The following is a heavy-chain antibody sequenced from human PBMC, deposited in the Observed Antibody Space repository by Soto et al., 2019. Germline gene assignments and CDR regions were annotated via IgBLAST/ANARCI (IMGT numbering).Heavy chain of an antibody. J-gene: IGHJ4*02. CDR1: GFSLSTSGVG. Sequence: SGPTLVNPTQTLTLTCTSSGFSLSTSGVGVGWIRQPPGKALEWLALIYWDDDKRYSPSLKSRLTITKDTSKNQVVLTMTNMDPVDTATYYCAHRPGYCSGGSCHPFDYWGQGTLVTVSS. D-gene: IGHD2-15*01. CDR2: IYWDDDK. V-gene: IGHV2-5*02. CDR3: AHRPGYCSGGSCHPFDY.